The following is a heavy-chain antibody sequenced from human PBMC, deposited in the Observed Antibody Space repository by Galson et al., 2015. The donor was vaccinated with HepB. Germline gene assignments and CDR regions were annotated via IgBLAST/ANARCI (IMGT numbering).Heavy chain of an antibody. CDR1: GFTFSSYA. J-gene: IGHJ6*02. CDR3: AKEYSILTVRPPAQYDMDV. V-gene: IGHV3-23*01. CDR2: ITASGGST. D-gene: IGHD4-11*01. Sequence: SLRLSCAASGFTFSSYAMHWVRQAPGKGLEWLSYITASGGSTYYADSVKGRFTISRDNSKNTLYVQMNSLRAEDTAVYYCAKEYSILTVRPPAQYDMDVWGRGTTVTVSS.